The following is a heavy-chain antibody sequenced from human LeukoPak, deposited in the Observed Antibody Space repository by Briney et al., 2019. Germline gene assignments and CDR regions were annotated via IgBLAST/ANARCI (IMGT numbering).Heavy chain of an antibody. D-gene: IGHD6-6*01. CDR1: GYSFTIYW. Sequence: GESLKISCKGSGYSFTIYWIGWVRQMPGKGLEWMGIIYTGDSDTRYSPSFQGQVTISADKSINTAYLQWSSLKASDTAMYYCARQGGSSSKGYYYYYMDVWGKGTTVTVSS. V-gene: IGHV5-51*01. J-gene: IGHJ6*03. CDR3: ARQGGSSSKGYYYYYMDV. CDR2: IYTGDSDT.